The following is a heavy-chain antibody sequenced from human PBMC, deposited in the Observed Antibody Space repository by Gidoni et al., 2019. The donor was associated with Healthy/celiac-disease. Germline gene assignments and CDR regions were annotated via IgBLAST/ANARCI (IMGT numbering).Heavy chain of an antibody. CDR2: ISYDGSNK. CDR1: GFTFSSYA. Sequence: QVQLVESGGGVVQPGRSLRLSCAASGFTFSSYAMHWVRQAPGKGLEWVAVISYDGSNKYYADSVKGRFTISRDNSKNTLYLQMNSLRAEDTAVYYCARGGYNWNGEDYWGQGTLVTVSS. D-gene: IGHD1-20*01. CDR3: ARGGYNWNGEDY. V-gene: IGHV3-30*04. J-gene: IGHJ4*02.